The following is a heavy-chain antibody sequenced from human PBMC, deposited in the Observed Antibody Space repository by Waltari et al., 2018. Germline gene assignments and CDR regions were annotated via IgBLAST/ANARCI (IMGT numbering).Heavy chain of an antibody. CDR2: IYPGNSDT. D-gene: IGHD5-18*01. CDR3: ATLLRGYGHYYYYGMDV. J-gene: IGHJ6*02. V-gene: IGHV5-51*01. Sequence: QMPGKGLEWMGIIYPGNSDTRYSPSFEGQVTFSSDKSISTAYLQWSSPKASDTAVYYCATLLRGYGHYYYYGMDVWGQGTTVTVSS.